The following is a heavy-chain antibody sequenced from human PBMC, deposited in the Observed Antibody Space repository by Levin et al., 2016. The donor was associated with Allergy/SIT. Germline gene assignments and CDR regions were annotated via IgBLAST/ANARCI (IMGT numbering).Heavy chain of an antibody. D-gene: IGHD4-17*01. CDR2: ISSRASTI. Sequence: GESLKISCAASGFVFRNYEMNWVRQAPGKGLEWVSYISSRASTIYYAGSVRGRFTISRDNAKNSLYLQMNSLRAEDTAVYYCARVLFDYGDYGAGGAGVWGQGTTVTVSS. J-gene: IGHJ6*02. V-gene: IGHV3-48*03. CDR3: ARVLFDYGDYGAGGAGV. CDR1: GFVFRNYE.